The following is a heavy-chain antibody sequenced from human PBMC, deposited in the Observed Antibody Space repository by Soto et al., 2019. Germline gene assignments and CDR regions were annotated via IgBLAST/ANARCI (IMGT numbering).Heavy chain of an antibody. CDR1: GYTFTSYG. J-gene: IGHJ5*02. Sequence: GASVKVSCKASGYTFTSYGISWVRQAPGQGLEWMGWISAYNGNTNYAQKLQGRVTMTTDTSTSTAYMELRSLRSDDTAVYYCARDALLRFLEWPLGWFDPWGQGTLVTVS. CDR2: ISAYNGNT. D-gene: IGHD3-3*01. CDR3: ARDALLRFLEWPLGWFDP. V-gene: IGHV1-18*01.